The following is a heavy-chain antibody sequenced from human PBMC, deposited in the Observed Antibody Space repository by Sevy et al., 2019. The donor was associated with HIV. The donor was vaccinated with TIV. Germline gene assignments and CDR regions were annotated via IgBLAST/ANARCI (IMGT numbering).Heavy chain of an antibody. CDR1: GGSISSSNW. J-gene: IGHJ4*02. V-gene: IGHV4-4*02. CDR2: IHPDGRT. Sequence: SETLSLTCAVSGGSISSSNWWSWVRQSPGKGLEWIGEIHPDGRTNYNPSLKRRVTISVDKSKNQFSLTLKSVTAADTAVYYCAREGTSTSFDYWEQGTLVTVSS. D-gene: IGHD2-2*01. CDR3: AREGTSTSFDY.